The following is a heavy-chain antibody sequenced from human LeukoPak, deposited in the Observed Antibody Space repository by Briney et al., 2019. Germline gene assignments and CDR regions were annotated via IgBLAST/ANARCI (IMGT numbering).Heavy chain of an antibody. CDR3: PRHRSGWSMWDY. J-gene: IGHJ4*02. D-gene: IGHD6-19*01. V-gene: IGHV5-10-1*01. Sequence: GESVKIYCKGSGYSFTSYWISWVRQMPGKGLEWMGRIDHSYSYTYYSPSFQGHVTISAAKSIRPAYLKWGSLKASDRAMYSCPRHRSGWSMWDYWGQGTLVTVSS. CDR2: IDHSYSYT. CDR1: GYSFTSYW.